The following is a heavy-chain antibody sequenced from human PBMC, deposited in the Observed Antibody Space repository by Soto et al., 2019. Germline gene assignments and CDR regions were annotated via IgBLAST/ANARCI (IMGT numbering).Heavy chain of an antibody. V-gene: IGHV4-59*01. D-gene: IGHD6-6*01. CDR1: GGSISSYY. J-gene: IGHJ6*02. CDR2: IYYSGST. Sequence: SETLSLTCTVSGGSISSYYWSWIRQPPGKGLEWIGYIYYSGSTNYNPSLKSRVTISVDTSKNQFSLKLSSVTAADTAVYYCARCRSSSSRYYYGMDVWGQGTTVTVS. CDR3: ARCRSSSSRYYYGMDV.